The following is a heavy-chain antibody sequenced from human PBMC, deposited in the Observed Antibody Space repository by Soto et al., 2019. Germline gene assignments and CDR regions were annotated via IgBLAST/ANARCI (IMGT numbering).Heavy chain of an antibody. CDR3: VKDPAYSSGWYGIDY. D-gene: IGHD6-19*01. CDR2: ISSNGGST. J-gene: IGHJ4*02. Sequence: GGSLRLSCSASGFTFSSYAMHWVRQAPGKGLEYVSAISSNGGSTYYADSVKGRFTISRDNSKNTLYLQMSSLRAEDTAVYYCVKDPAYSSGWYGIDYWGQGTLVTVSS. V-gene: IGHV3-64D*06. CDR1: GFTFSSYA.